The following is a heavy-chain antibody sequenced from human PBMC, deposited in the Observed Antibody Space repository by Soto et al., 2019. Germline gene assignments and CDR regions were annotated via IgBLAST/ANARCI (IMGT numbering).Heavy chain of an antibody. CDR1: GFSVRSSH. D-gene: IGHD1-1*01. V-gene: IGHV3-53*01. J-gene: IGHJ5*02. CDR2: MYSGGDT. Sequence: PGGSLRLSCAASGFSVRSSHMSWVRQAPGKGLEWVSLMYSGGDTYYAVSVKGRFTISRDNSKNTVYLQMNTLRHDDTAMYFCALLCTYFLESHSFRYYWFLPWGKGTLGIVSS. CDR3: ALLCTYFLESHSFRYYWFLP.